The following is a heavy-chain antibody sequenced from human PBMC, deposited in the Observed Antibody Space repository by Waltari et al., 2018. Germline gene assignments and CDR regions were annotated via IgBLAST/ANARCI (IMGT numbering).Heavy chain of an antibody. CDR3: ARESNGGSWRADAFDI. CDR1: GFTFSSYW. V-gene: IGHV3-7*01. D-gene: IGHD2-15*01. CDR2: IKQDGSEK. J-gene: IGHJ3*02. Sequence: EVQLVESGGGLVQPGGSLRLSCAASGFTFSSYWMSWVRQAPGKGLEWVANIKQDGSEKYYVDSVKGRFTISRDNAKNSLYLQMNSLRAEDTAVYYCARESNGGSWRADAFDIWGQGTMVTVSS.